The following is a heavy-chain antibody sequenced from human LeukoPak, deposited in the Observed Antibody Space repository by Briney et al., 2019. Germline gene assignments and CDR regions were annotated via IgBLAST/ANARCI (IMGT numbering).Heavy chain of an antibody. J-gene: IGHJ4*02. V-gene: IGHV1-3*01. D-gene: IGHD4-17*01. CDR1: GYTFTSHA. CDR2: INAGNGNT. Sequence: ASVKVSFTASGYTFTSHAMHWVRQAPGQRLEWMGWINAGNGNTKYSQKFQGRVTITRDTSASTAYMELSSLRSEDTAVYYCARVHPDGDPDFDYWGQGTLVTVSS. CDR3: ARVHPDGDPDFDY.